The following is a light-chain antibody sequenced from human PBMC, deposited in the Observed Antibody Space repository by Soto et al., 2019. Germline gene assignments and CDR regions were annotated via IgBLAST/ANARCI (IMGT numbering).Light chain of an antibody. CDR3: SSYTCSSGLYV. J-gene: IGLJ1*01. CDR2: DVS. CDR1: RSDVGGYNY. Sequence: QSALTQPASVSGSPGQSITISCTGTRSDVGGYNYVSWYQQHPGKAPKLMIYDVSNRPSGVSNRFSGSKSGNTASLTISGLQAEDEADYYCSSYTCSSGLYVFGTGTKLTVL. V-gene: IGLV2-14*01.